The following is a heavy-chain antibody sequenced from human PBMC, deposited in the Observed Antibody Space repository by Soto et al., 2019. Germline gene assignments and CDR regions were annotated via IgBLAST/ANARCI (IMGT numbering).Heavy chain of an antibody. Sequence: EVQLLESGGGLVQPGGSLRLSCAASGYSFSTYAMSWVRQAPGKGLEWVSGISAGGGSAFIAHSVKGRFIISRDNAKDTLYLQMNSLTGEDTAIYYCVKHAEYQLVSWFDPWGQGTLVTVSS. CDR3: VKHAEYQLVSWFDP. V-gene: IGHV3-23*01. CDR1: GYSFSTYA. D-gene: IGHD6-6*01. J-gene: IGHJ5*02. CDR2: ISAGGGSA.